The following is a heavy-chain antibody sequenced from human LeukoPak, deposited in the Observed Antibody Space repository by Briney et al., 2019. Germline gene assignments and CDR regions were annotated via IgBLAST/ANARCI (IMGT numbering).Heavy chain of an antibody. CDR3: AGTNYYDSSGYYGY. D-gene: IGHD3-22*01. Sequence: ASVKVSCKASGYTFTSYGISWVRQAPGQGLVWMGWISAYNGNTNYAQKLQGRVTMTTDTSTSTAYMELRSLRSDDPAVYYCAGTNYYDSSGYYGYWGQGTLVTVSS. V-gene: IGHV1-18*01. CDR1: GYTFTSYG. CDR2: ISAYNGNT. J-gene: IGHJ4*02.